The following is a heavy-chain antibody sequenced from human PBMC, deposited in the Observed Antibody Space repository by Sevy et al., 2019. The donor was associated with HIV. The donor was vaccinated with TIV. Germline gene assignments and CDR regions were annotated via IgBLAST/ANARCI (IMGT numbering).Heavy chain of an antibody. V-gene: IGHV3-9*01. CDR2: ISWNSGSI. J-gene: IGHJ4*02. D-gene: IGHD6-13*01. Sequence: GGSLRLPCAASGFTFDDYAMHWVRQAPGKGLEWVSGISWNSGSIGYADSVKGRFTISRDNAKNSLYLQMNSLRAEDTALYYCAKDRRYSSSYADYWGQGTLVTVSS. CDR1: GFTFDDYA. CDR3: AKDRRYSSSYADY.